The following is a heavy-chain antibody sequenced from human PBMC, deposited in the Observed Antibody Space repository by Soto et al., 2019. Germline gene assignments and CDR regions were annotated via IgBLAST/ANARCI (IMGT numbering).Heavy chain of an antibody. CDR2: IIPFFGTA. V-gene: IGHV1-69*13. J-gene: IGHJ4*02. CDR1: GGTFSTFG. Sequence: SVKVSCKASGGTFSTFGISWVRQAPGQGLEWMGGIIPFFGTARYSQKFEDRITITADESTNTVYMDLRSLTSEDTAIYYCAKSAPMDAGDKYYYDFWGQGALVTAPQ. CDR3: AKSAPMDAGDKYYYDF. D-gene: IGHD4-17*01.